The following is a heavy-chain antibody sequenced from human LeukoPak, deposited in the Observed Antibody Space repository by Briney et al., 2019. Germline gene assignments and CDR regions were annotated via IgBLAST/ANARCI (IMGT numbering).Heavy chain of an antibody. Sequence: GGSLRLSCAASGFTFDDYAMHWVRQAPGKGLEGVSGISWNSGSIGYADSVKGRFTISRDNAKNSLYLQMNSLRAEDTALYYCAKLYGSGSYPSPFDYWGQGTLVTVSS. J-gene: IGHJ4*02. CDR2: ISWNSGSI. CDR1: GFTFDDYA. D-gene: IGHD3-10*01. CDR3: AKLYGSGSYPSPFDY. V-gene: IGHV3-9*01.